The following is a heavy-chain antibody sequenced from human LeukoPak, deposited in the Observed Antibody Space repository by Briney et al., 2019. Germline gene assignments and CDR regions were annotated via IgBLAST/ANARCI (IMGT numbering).Heavy chain of an antibody. CDR3: ARAPYYESSGPL. CDR2: IKQDGGEE. J-gene: IGHJ4*02. Sequence: GGSLRLSCAASGFTFSSYWMSWVRQAPGKGLEWVANIKQDGGEEYYVDSVKGRFTISRDNAKNSLYLQMNSLRAEDTAVYYCARAPYYESSGPLWGQGTLVTVSS. CDR1: GFTFSSYW. V-gene: IGHV3-7*01. D-gene: IGHD3-22*01.